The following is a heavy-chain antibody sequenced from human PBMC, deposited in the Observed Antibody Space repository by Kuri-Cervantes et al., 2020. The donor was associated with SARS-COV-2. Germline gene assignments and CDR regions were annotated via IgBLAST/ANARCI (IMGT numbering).Heavy chain of an antibody. J-gene: IGHJ6*01. CDR3: ARDQQYYDFWSGLTNYYYYGMDV. Sequence: GESLKISCAASGFTFDDYTFHWVRQGPGKGLEWVALIASDGGGTFYADSVKGRFTISRDNSKNSLYLQMNSLRAEDTAVYYCARDQQYYDFWSGLTNYYYYGMDVWGQGTTVTVSS. D-gene: IGHD3-3*01. CDR1: GFTFDDYT. V-gene: IGHV3-43*01. CDR2: IASDGGGT.